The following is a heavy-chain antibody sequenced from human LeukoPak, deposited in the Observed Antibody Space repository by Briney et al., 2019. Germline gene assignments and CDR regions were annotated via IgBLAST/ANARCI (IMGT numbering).Heavy chain of an antibody. CDR2: IRYDGRNK. Sequence: PGGSLRLSCAASGFTFSNYGMHWVRQAPGKGLEWVAFIRYDGRNKYYADSVKGRFTISRDNSRNTLYLQMSSLRAEDTAVYYCARRRRDYGDYPGVHSFDLWGQGTTVTVSS. D-gene: IGHD4-17*01. CDR3: ARRRRDYGDYPGVHSFDL. V-gene: IGHV3-30*02. CDR1: GFTFSNYG. J-gene: IGHJ3*01.